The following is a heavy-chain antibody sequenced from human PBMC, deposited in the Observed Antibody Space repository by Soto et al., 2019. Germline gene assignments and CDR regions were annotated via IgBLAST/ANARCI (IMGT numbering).Heavy chain of an antibody. J-gene: IGHJ1*01. D-gene: IGHD2-8*01. CDR3: ARDWSPVRDKYFQH. V-gene: IGHV3-11*01. Sequence: GGSLRLSCAASGFTFSDYYMSWIRQAPGKGLEWVSYISSSGSTIYYADSVKGRFTISRDNAKNSLYLQMNSLRAEDTAVYYCARDWSPVRDKYFQHWGQGTLVTVSS. CDR1: GFTFSDYY. CDR2: ISSSGSTI.